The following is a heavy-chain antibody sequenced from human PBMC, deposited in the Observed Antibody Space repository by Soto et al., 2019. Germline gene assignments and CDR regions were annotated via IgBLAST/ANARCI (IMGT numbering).Heavy chain of an antibody. CDR2: IYSGGST. D-gene: IGHD6-13*01. CDR1: GFTVSSNY. J-gene: IGHJ6*01. Sequence: GGSLRLSCAASGFTVSSNYMSWVRQAPGKGLEWVSVIYSGGSTYYADSVKGRFTISRDNSKNTLYLQMNSLRAEDTAVYYCARGFTYSSIWYGSLIDRYGMDVWGQGSTVPVSS. CDR3: ARGFTYSSIWYGSLIDRYGMDV. V-gene: IGHV3-66*01.